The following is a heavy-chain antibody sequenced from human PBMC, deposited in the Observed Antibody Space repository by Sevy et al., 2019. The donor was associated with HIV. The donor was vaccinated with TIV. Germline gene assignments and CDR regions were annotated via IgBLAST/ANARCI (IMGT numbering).Heavy chain of an antibody. CDR1: GFSYSSYG. CDR2: IQYDGSNK. Sequence: GESLKISCAASGFSYSSYGMHWVRQAPGKGLGWVAYIQYDGSNKDYADSVKGRFTISRDNSKNTLDLQMNSLRVEDTAVYYCVKEGGGEGGDHWGQGTLVTVSS. CDR3: VKEGGGEGGDH. J-gene: IGHJ4*02. V-gene: IGHV3-30*02. D-gene: IGHD2-21*01.